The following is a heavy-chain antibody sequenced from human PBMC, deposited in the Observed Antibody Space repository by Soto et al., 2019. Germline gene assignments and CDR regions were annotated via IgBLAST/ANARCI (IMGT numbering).Heavy chain of an antibody. V-gene: IGHV3-7*03. CDR1: GFTFSSYW. CDR3: AKCNIVVVVAGTLFDY. CDR2: IKQDGSEK. J-gene: IGHJ4*02. D-gene: IGHD2-15*01. Sequence: GGSLRLSCAASGFTFSSYWMSWVRQAPGKGREWVANIKQDGSEKYYVDSVKGRFTISRDNSKNTLYLQMNSLRAEDTAVYYCAKCNIVVVVAGTLFDYWGQGALVTVSS.